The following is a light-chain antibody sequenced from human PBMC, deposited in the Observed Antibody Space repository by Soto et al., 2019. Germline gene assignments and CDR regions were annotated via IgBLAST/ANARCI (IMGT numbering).Light chain of an antibody. CDR1: QSISRW. CDR3: QQYSRDST. CDR2: GAS. Sequence: DIQVTQSPSTLSASVGDRVTITCRASQSISRWLAWYQQKPGIAPKLLIYGASSLESGVPSRFSGSGSGTEFTLTISSLHPDDFASYYCQQYSRDSTFGQGTKVDIK. V-gene: IGKV1-5*01. J-gene: IGKJ1*01.